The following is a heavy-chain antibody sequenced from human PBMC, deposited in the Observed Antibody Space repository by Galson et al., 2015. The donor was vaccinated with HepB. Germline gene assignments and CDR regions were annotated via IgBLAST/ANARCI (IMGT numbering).Heavy chain of an antibody. V-gene: IGHV3-23*01. CDR3: AKDYSPDSGYDIDD. D-gene: IGHD5-12*01. Sequence: SLRLSCAASGFTFSRYSVNWVRQAPGKGLEWVSVIWGSGSTIYYADSVKGRFTISRDNSKNTVYLQMNSLRVEDTAVYYCAKDYSPDSGYDIDDWGQGTLVTVSS. CDR2: IWGSGSTI. CDR1: GFTFSRYS. J-gene: IGHJ4*02.